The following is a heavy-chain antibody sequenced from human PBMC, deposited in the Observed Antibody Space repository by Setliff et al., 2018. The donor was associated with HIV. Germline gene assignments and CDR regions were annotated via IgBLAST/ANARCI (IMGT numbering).Heavy chain of an antibody. Sequence: LSLTCAVYGGSFIRYTMMWVRQAPAKGLEWVSSITSHLRYIYADSVNSRFTISRDNTRNSRYLQMNSLSAEDTALYYCAKGDSVVYSYVYPDYWGQGTLVTVSS. CDR3: AKGDSVVYSYVYPDY. CDR1: GGSFIRYT. V-gene: IGHV3-21*01. D-gene: IGHD3-22*01. CDR2: ITSHLRYI. J-gene: IGHJ4*02.